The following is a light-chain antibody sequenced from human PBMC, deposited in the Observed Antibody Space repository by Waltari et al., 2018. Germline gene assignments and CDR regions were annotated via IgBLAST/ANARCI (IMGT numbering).Light chain of an antibody. J-gene: IGKJ1*01. CDR1: QSVGST. V-gene: IGKV3D-15*01. CDR2: YTS. CDR3: QQYTYWPWT. Sequence: ELEMTQSPVTLSVSPGESATLSCRASQSVGSTFAWYQQKPGQAPRLLIYYTSTRATGIPARFSGSGSGTEFTLTISRLQSEDFAIYYCQQYTYWPWTFGQGTRVEIK.